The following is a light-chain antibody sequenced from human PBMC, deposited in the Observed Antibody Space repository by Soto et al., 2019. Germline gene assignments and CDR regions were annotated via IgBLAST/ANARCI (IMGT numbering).Light chain of an antibody. CDR3: QQRRDWPLT. J-gene: IGKJ4*01. CDR2: DAS. CDR1: QSLGYY. V-gene: IGKV3-11*01. Sequence: EIVLTQSPATLSLSPGERATLSCRAGQSLGYYLAWFQQKRGQAPRLLIYDASNRASGIPARFSGSGSGTDFTLTISSLDPEDFAVYYCQQRRDWPLTFGGGTKVEIK.